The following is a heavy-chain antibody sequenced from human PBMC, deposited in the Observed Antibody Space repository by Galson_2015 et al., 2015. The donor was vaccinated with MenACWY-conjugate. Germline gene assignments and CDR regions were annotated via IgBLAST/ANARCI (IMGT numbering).Heavy chain of an antibody. CDR3: ARGGHYFDKTDYRFDS. D-gene: IGHD3-22*01. J-gene: IGHJ4*02. CDR2: VIPLLSIS. CDR1: GGTFSTYT. V-gene: IGHV1-69*02. Sequence: SVKVSCKASGGTFSTYTISWVRHAPGQGLEWMGRVIPLLSISKYAQKFQGRVTITADKSTSTAFMELGSLRSEDTAVYFCARGGHYFDKTDYRFDSWGQGTLVTVSS.